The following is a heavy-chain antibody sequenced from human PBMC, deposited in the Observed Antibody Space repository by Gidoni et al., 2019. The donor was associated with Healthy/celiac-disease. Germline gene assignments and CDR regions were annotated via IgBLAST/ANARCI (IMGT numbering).Heavy chain of an antibody. CDR2: ISWHSGSI. V-gene: IGHV3-9*01. J-gene: IGHJ4*02. CDR1: GFTFDDYA. D-gene: IGHD6-13*01. CDR3: ARAHIAAAGLFDY. Sequence: DVQLVASGGGLVQPGRSLRLSCAASGFTFDDYAMHWVRQPPGKGLEWVSGISWHSGSIGYADSVKGRVTISRDNAKNSLYLQMNSLSAEDTALYYCARAHIAAAGLFDYWGQGTLGTVSS.